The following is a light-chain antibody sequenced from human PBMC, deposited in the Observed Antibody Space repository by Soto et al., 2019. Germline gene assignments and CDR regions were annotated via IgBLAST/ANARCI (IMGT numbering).Light chain of an antibody. Sequence: QAVVTQPPSVSGAPGQRVTISCTGSSSDIGAGYRVRWYQQVPGTAPKVLIYNNSNRPSGVPARFSGSKSGTSASLAISGLQAEVEADYYCQSYDTSLSAVVFGGGTKLTVL. J-gene: IGLJ3*02. V-gene: IGLV1-40*01. CDR3: QSYDTSLSAVV. CDR1: SSDIGAGYR. CDR2: NNS.